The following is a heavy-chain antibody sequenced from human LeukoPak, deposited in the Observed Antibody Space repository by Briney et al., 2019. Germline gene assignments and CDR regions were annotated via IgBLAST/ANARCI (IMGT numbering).Heavy chain of an antibody. Sequence: SVKVSCKASGGTFSSYGISWVRQAPGQGLEWMGGIIPIFGTANYAQKFQGRVTITADESTTTAYMELSSLRSEDTAVYYCARVSEDGYNSRFDYWGQGTRVTVSS. CDR2: IIPIFGTA. CDR3: ARVSEDGYNSRFDY. V-gene: IGHV1-69*13. CDR1: GGTFSSYG. J-gene: IGHJ4*02. D-gene: IGHD5-24*01.